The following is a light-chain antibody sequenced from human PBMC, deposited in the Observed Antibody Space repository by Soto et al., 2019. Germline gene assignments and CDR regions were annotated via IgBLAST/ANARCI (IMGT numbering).Light chain of an antibody. V-gene: IGKV1-33*01. CDR3: QQYDNLFT. J-gene: IGKJ3*01. CDR2: VTS. Sequence: DIQMTQSPSSLSASVGDRVTITCQASQDISTYLNWYQHKSGKAPKLLIYVTSNLQTGVPSRFSGSGSGTDFTFTISSLQPEDIGTYYCQQYDNLFTFGPGTKVDIK. CDR1: QDISTY.